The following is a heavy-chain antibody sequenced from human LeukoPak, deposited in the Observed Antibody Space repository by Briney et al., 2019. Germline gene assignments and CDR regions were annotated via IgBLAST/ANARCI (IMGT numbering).Heavy chain of an antibody. CDR1: GGSFSGYY. D-gene: IGHD6-13*01. CDR2: INHIGST. CDR3: ARGRRYSSSWYDY. V-gene: IGHV4-34*01. J-gene: IGHJ4*02. Sequence: PSETLSLTCSVDGGSFSGYYCSWIRQPPGKGLEWMGEINHIGSTNYNPSLKSRVTISVDTSKTQFSLKLSSVTAADTAVYYCARGRRYSSSWYDYWGQGTLVTVSS.